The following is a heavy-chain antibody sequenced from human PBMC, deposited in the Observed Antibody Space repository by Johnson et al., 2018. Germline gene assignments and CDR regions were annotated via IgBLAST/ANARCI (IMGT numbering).Heavy chain of an antibody. CDR2: VNSRGCT. J-gene: IGHJ3*01. CDR1: GFTFSNYA. D-gene: IGHD4/OR15-4a*01. CDR3: AKGLCRGGCDNGDGFDV. Sequence: VQLVESGGGVVQPGGSLRLSCAATGFTFSNYAMSWVRQAPGKGLEWVSDVNSRGCTYYADSVRGRFTISRDNSESTVHLQMNSLRVDDTAVYYCAKGLCRGGCDNGDGFDVWGQGTTVTVSP. V-gene: IGHV3-23*04.